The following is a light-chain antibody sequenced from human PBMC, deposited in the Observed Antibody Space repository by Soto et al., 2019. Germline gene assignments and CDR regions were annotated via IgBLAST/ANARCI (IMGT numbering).Light chain of an antibody. V-gene: IGKV1D-12*01. CDR1: QGISRS. Sequence: DIQMTQSPSSVSASVGDRVTITCQASQGISRSLAWYQQKPGKAPKLLIYSASSLQSGVPSRFSGSGFGTDFTLTISSLQTEDFATYYCQQADTFPITFGQGTRPEIK. CDR2: SAS. CDR3: QQADTFPIT. J-gene: IGKJ5*01.